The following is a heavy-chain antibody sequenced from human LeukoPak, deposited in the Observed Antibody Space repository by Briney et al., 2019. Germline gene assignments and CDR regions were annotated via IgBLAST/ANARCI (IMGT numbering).Heavy chain of an antibody. CDR1: GFTFSSYT. CDR3: ARDRPDCGGDCYVDY. J-gene: IGHJ4*02. Sequence: GGSLRLSCAASGFTFSSYTMSWVRQAPGKGLEWVSTITTSDGNTYYADSVKGRFTISRDNSKNTLYLQMNSLRAEDTAVYYCARDRPDCGGDCYVDYWGQGTLVTVSS. V-gene: IGHV3-23*01. CDR2: ITTSDGNT. D-gene: IGHD2-21*02.